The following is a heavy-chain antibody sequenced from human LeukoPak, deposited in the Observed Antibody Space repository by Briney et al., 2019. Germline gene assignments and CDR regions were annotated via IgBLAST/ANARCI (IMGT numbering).Heavy chain of an antibody. V-gene: IGHV4-38-2*02. D-gene: IGHD5-24*01. Sequence: SETLSLTCKVSGYPIGLDYYWVWIRQAPGRGLQWIGGFHRGRIQYNSALKSRVSISIDSSKNQFSLRMWPVTAADTAFYFCARAPSSYESGNGYPNLGWLDPWGQGALVTVSS. J-gene: IGHJ5*02. CDR2: FHRGRI. CDR3: ARAPSSYESGNGYPNLGWLDP. CDR1: GYPIGLDYY.